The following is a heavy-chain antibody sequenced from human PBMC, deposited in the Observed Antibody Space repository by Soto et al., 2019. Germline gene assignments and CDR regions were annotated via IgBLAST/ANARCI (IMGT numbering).Heavy chain of an antibody. D-gene: IGHD6-19*01. Sequence: QVQLVESGGGVVQPGRSLRLSCAASGFTFSSYAMHWVRQAPGKGLEWVAVISYDGSNKYYADSVKGQFTISRDNSKNTLYLQMNSLRAEDTAVYYCARDLGYSSGWYFDYWGQGTLVTVSS. J-gene: IGHJ4*02. CDR1: GFTFSSYA. CDR2: ISYDGSNK. V-gene: IGHV3-30-3*01. CDR3: ARDLGYSSGWYFDY.